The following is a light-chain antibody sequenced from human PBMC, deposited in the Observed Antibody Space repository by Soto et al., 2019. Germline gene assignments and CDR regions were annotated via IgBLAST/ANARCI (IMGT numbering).Light chain of an antibody. CDR2: RNN. CDR3: ATWDDSLSGVV. J-gene: IGLJ2*01. CDR1: SSNIGSNY. V-gene: IGLV1-47*01. Sequence: QSVLTQPPSASGTPGQRVTISCSGSSSNIGSNYVYWHQQLPGTAPKLLIYRNNQRPSGVPDRFSGSKSGTSASLAISGLRSEDEADYYCATWDDSLSGVVFSGGTKLTVL.